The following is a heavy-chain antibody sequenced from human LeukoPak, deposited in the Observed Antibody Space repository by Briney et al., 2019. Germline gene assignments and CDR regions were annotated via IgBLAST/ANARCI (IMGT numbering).Heavy chain of an antibody. V-gene: IGHV1-2*02. CDR3: ARDAWLVGATNLYYFDY. D-gene: IGHD1-26*01. CDR2: INPTSGDT. CDR1: GYTFTGYY. Sequence: ASVKVSCKASGYTFTGYYMHWVRQAPGQGLEWMGWINPTSGDTNYAQKFQGRVTMTRDTSISTAYMELSRLTSDDTAVYYCARDAWLVGATNLYYFDYWGQGTLATVSS. J-gene: IGHJ4*02.